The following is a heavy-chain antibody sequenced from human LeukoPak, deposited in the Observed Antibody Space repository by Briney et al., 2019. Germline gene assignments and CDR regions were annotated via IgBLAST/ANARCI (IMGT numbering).Heavy chain of an antibody. D-gene: IGHD5-18*01. J-gene: IGHJ3*02. Sequence: SETLSLTCTVSGGSISSYYWSWIRQPPGKGLEWIAYIDYRGSTTYNPSLKSRVTISVDTSRNQFSLKLSSVTAADTAVYYCARSRSGYSYDHAALDIWGQGTMVTASS. CDR3: ARSRSGYSYDHAALDI. CDR1: GGSISSYY. V-gene: IGHV4-59*01. CDR2: IDYRGST.